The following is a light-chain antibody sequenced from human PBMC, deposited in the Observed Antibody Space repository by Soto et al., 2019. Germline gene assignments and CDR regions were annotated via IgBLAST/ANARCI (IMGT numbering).Light chain of an antibody. Sequence: ESVLTQSPATLSLSPGERATLSCRASQSVSSYLAWYQQKPGQAPRLLIYDASNRATGIPARFSGSGSGTDFTLTISSLEPEDCAVYYWQQRSNWLWTFGQGTKVDIK. CDR3: QQRSNWLWT. V-gene: IGKV3-11*01. J-gene: IGKJ1*01. CDR2: DAS. CDR1: QSVSSY.